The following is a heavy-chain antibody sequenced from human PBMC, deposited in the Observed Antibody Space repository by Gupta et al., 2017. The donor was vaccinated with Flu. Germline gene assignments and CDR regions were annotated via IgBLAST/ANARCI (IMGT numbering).Heavy chain of an antibody. J-gene: IGHJ4*02. CDR3: ARCWHYQMSRAHS. V-gene: IGHV3-33*01. D-gene: IGHD2-2*01. CDR1: GFSFGSYG. CDR2: IWYDGSNK. Sequence: QVQLVESGGGVVQPGTSLRLSCVVSGFSFGSYGMHWVRQAPGKGLEWVEIIWYDGSNKDEAVAVKGRLKIYRDNSKNKLLLHTNRRSDEDKDVYYCARCWHYQMSRAHSWGQGTLVHVSS.